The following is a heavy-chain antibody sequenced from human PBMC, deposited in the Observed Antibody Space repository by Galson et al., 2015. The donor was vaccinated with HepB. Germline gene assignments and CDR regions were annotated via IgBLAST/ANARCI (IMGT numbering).Heavy chain of an antibody. CDR2: IYYSGST. V-gene: IGHV4-39*07. D-gene: IGHD1-26*01. J-gene: IGHJ3*02. CDR1: GGSISSSNYY. CDR3: ARDPPLGWELDAFDI. Sequence: SETLSLTCTVSGGSISSSNYYWGWIRQPPGKGLEWIGSIYYSGSTYYNPSLKSRVTISVDTSKNQFSLKLSSVTAADTAVYYCARDPPLGWELDAFDIWGQGTMVTVSS.